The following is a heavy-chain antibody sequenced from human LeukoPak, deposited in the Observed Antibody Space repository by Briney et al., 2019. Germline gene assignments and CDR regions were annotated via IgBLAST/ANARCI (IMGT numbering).Heavy chain of an antibody. CDR3: ARDNYDSSTPYYFDY. J-gene: IGHJ4*02. CDR2: ISSSGSTI. D-gene: IGHD3-22*01. CDR1: GFPFSGYE. V-gene: IGHV3-48*03. Sequence: GGSLRLPCAASGFPFSGYEMNWVRQAPGKGLEWVSYISSSGSTIYYADSVKGRFTIPRDNAKDSLYLQMNILRAEDTAVYYCARDNYDSSTPYYFDYWGQGTLVTVSS.